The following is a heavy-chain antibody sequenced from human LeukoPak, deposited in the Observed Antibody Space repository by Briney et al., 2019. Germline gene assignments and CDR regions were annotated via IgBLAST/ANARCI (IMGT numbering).Heavy chain of an antibody. D-gene: IGHD2-2*01. CDR1: GNYL. V-gene: IGHV3-74*01. CDR3: VSFYETY. J-gene: IGHJ4*02. CDR2: INSDGSWT. Sequence: GGSLRLSCAASGNYLMHLVRQAPGKGLVWVSHINSDGSWTTYVDSVKGRFTISKDNAKNMVYLQMNNLRAEDTAVYYCVSFYETYWGRGTLVTVSS.